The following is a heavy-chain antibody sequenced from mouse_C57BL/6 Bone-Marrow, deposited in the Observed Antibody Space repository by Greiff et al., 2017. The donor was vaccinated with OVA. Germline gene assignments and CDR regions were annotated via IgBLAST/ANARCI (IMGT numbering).Heavy chain of an antibody. V-gene: IGHV1-81*01. D-gene: IGHD4-1*01. J-gene: IGHJ1*03. CDR1: GYTFTSYG. CDR2: IYPRSGNT. Sequence: QVQLQQSGAELARPGASVKLSCKASGYTFTSYGISWVKQRTGQGLEWIGEIYPRSGNTYYNEKFKGKATLTADKSSSTAYMELRSLTSEDSSVYFCARSHWPDWYFDVWGTGTTVTVSS. CDR3: ARSHWPDWYFDV.